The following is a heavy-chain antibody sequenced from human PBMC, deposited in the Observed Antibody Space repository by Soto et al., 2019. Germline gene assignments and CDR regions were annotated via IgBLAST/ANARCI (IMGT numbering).Heavy chain of an antibody. CDR1: GFTFGDYA. Sequence: PGGSLRLSCTASGFTFGDYAMSWVRQAPGKGLEWVGFIRSKAYGGTTEYAASVKGRFTISRDDSKSIAYLQMNSLKTEDTAVYYCTRSDQGVGATYFDYWGQGTLVTVSS. CDR3: TRSDQGVGATYFDY. D-gene: IGHD1-26*01. CDR2: IRSKAYGGTT. V-gene: IGHV3-49*04. J-gene: IGHJ4*02.